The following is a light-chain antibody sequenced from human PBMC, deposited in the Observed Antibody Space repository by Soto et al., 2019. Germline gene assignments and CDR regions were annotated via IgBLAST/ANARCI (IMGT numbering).Light chain of an antibody. CDR1: SSDVGGYNY. V-gene: IGLV2-14*01. CDR2: EVS. CDR3: SSYTSSSNRV. J-gene: IGLJ3*02. Sequence: QSVLTQPASVSGSPGQSITISCTGTSSDVGGYNYVSWHQQHPGKAPKLMIYEVSNRPSGVSNRFSGSKSGNTASLTISGLQAEDEADYYCSSYTSSSNRVFGGGTKLTVL.